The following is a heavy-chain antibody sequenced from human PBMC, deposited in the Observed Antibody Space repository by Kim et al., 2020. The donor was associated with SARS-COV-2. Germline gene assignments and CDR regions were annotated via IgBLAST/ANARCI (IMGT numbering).Heavy chain of an antibody. D-gene: IGHD1-26*01. V-gene: IGHV1-2*02. CDR3: ARDRGGVGATIDY. Sequence: AQKCQGRVTMTGDTSIGTAYMGLSRLRSDDTAVYYCARDRGGVGATIDYWGQGTLVTVSS. J-gene: IGHJ4*02.